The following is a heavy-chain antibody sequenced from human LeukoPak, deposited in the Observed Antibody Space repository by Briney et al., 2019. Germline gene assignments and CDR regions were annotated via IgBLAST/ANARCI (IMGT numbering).Heavy chain of an antibody. J-gene: IGHJ3*02. CDR2: IIPIFGTA. D-gene: IGHD2-8*01. CDR1: GCTFSSYA. CDR3: ARHIVQGLSTGAFDI. Sequence: SVKVSCKASGCTFSSYAISWVRQAPGQGLEWMGGIIPIFGTANYAQKFQGRVTITTDESTSTAYMELSSLRSKDTAVYSCARHIVQGLSTGAFDIWGQGTMVTVS. V-gene: IGHV1-69*05.